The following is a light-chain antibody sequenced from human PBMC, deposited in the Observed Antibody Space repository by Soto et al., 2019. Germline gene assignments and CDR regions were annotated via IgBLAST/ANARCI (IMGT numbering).Light chain of an antibody. Sequence: EIVMTQSPVTLSVSPGERATLSCRASQNISRSLAWYQQKPGQGPSLLIYGTSTRDGGVPARFSGGGSGTEFTLTITSLQSADFAVYYCHQYNGWPRTFGQGTKVE. CDR3: HQYNGWPRT. CDR2: GTS. V-gene: IGKV3-15*01. J-gene: IGKJ1*01. CDR1: QNISRS.